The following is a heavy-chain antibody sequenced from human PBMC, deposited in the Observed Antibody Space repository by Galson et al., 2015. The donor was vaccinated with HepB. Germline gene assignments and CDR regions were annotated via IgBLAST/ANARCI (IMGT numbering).Heavy chain of an antibody. V-gene: IGHV3-30*18. J-gene: IGHJ3*02. CDR1: GFTFSSYG. CDR3: AKEQHNIVVVPAAPLDI. Sequence: SLRLSCAASGFTFSSYGMHWVRQAPGKGLEWVAVISYDGSNKYYADSVKGRFTNSRDNSKNTLYLQMNSLRAEDTAVYYCAKEQHNIVVVPAAPLDIWGQGTMATVSS. D-gene: IGHD2-2*01. CDR2: ISYDGSNK.